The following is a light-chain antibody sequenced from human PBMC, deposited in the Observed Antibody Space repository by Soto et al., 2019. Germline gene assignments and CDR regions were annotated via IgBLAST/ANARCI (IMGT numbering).Light chain of an antibody. Sequence: EIVLTQSPGTLSLSPGERGTLSCRASQSISSNYLVWYQQKPGQAPRLLIYGSSSRATGIPGRFSGSGSGTDFTLTISRLEPVDFAVYSCKQCETSPYTFGQGTTLEIK. CDR1: QSISSNY. V-gene: IGKV3-20*01. J-gene: IGKJ2*01. CDR2: GSS. CDR3: KQCETSPYT.